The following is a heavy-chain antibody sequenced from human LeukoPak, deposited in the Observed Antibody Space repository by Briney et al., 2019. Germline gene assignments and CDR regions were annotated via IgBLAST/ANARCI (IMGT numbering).Heavy chain of an antibody. V-gene: IGHV4-39*07. CDR3: ARVLYYDFWSGYLWYFDL. CDR2: IYYSGST. CDR1: GGSISSSSYY. Sequence: SETLSLTCTVSGGSISSSSYYWGWIRQPPGKGLERIGSIYYSGSTYYNPSLKSRVTISVDTSKNQFSLKLSSVTAADTAVYYCARVLYYDFWSGYLWYFDLWGRGTLVTVSS. J-gene: IGHJ2*01. D-gene: IGHD3-3*01.